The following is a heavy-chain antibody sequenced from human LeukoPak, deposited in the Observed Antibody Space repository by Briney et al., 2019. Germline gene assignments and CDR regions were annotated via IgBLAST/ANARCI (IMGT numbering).Heavy chain of an antibody. CDR1: GFTFSSYG. D-gene: IGHD6-6*01. CDR2: IWYDGSNK. CDR3: ARASIAARFYYYYGMDV. Sequence: SGGSLRFSCAASGFTFSSYGMHWVRQAPGKGLEWVAVIWYDGSNKYYADSVKGRFTISRDNSKNTLYLQMNNLRAEDTAVYYCARASIAARFYYYYGMDVWGQGTTVTVSS. V-gene: IGHV3-33*01. J-gene: IGHJ6*02.